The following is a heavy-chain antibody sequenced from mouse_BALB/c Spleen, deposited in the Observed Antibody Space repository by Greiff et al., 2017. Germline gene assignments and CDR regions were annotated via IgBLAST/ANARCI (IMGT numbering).Heavy chain of an antibody. Sequence: EVQLQESGAELVRSGASVKLSCTASGFNIKDYYMHWVKQRPEQGLEWIGWIDPENGDTEYAPKFQGKATMTADTSSNTAYLQLSSLTSEDTAVYYCNADYEHYAMDYWGQGTSVTVSS. J-gene: IGHJ4*01. CDR3: NADYEHYAMDY. V-gene: IGHV14-4*02. D-gene: IGHD2-4*01. CDR2: IDPENGDT. CDR1: GFNIKDYY.